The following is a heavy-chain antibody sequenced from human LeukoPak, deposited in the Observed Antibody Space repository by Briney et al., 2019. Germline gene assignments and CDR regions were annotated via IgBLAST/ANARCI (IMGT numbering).Heavy chain of an antibody. V-gene: IGHV4-59*01. Sequence: SETLSLTCSVSGGSISSYYWSWIRQPPGKGLEWIGYIYYTGSINYNPPLKSRVTISVDTSKNQFSLKLSSVTAADTAVYYCARGARWNDYWGQGTLVTVSS. CDR1: GGSISSYY. CDR2: IYYTGSI. D-gene: IGHD4-23*01. CDR3: ARGARWNDY. J-gene: IGHJ4*02.